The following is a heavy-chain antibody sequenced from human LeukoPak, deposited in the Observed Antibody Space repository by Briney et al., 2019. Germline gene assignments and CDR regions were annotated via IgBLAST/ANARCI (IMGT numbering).Heavy chain of an antibody. CDR2: IRYDGNNK. CDR1: GFTFSNYE. J-gene: IGHJ4*02. D-gene: IGHD2-15*01. V-gene: IGHV3-30*02. Sequence: GGSLRLSCAASGFTFSNYEMNWVRQAPGKGLEWVAFIRYDGNNKYYADSVKGRFTISRDNSKNTLYLQMNSLRAEDTAVYYCAKHGLPLVVISAPLDYWGQGTLVTVSS. CDR3: AKHGLPLVVISAPLDY.